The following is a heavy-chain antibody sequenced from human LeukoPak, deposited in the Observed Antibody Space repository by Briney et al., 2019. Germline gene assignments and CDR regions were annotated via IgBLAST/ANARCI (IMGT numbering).Heavy chain of an antibody. Sequence: SETLSLTCTVSGGSISSGGYYWSWIRQHPGKGLEWIGYIYYSGSTYYNPSLKSRVTISVDTSKNEFSLKLSSVTAADTAVYYCARAPHYWSSTSCYPPLFDYWGQGTLVTVSS. D-gene: IGHD2-2*01. CDR3: ARAPHYWSSTSCYPPLFDY. CDR2: IYYSGST. J-gene: IGHJ4*02. V-gene: IGHV4-31*03. CDR1: GGSISSGGYY.